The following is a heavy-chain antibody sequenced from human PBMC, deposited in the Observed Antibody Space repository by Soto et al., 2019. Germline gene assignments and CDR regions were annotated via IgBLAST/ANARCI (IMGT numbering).Heavy chain of an antibody. V-gene: IGHV3-74*01. CDR1: GFTFSSYW. Sequence: EVQLVESGGGLVQPGGSLRLSCAASGFTFSSYWMHWVRQAPGKGLVWVSRVNSEGSSTNYADSVKGRFSISRDNAKNTLYLQMNSLRAEDTAVYYCTRGGYSGYDLFDYWGQGTLVSVAS. CDR2: VNSEGSST. D-gene: IGHD5-12*01. CDR3: TRGGYSGYDLFDY. J-gene: IGHJ4*02.